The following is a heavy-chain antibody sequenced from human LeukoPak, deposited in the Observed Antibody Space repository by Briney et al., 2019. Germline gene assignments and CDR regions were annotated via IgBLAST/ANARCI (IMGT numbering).Heavy chain of an antibody. J-gene: IGHJ3*02. CDR3: ARDDGSAGGTDAFDI. D-gene: IGHD3-22*01. Sequence: SETLSLTCTVSGCSLSSGDFYWIWLAQHPGKGRVWFVYIYYSGSTYYNPSLKSRVTISVDTSKNQFSLNLSSVTAADTAVYYCARDDGSAGGTDAFDIWGQGTMVTVSS. V-gene: IGHV4-31*03. CDR1: GCSLSSGDFY. CDR2: IYYSGST.